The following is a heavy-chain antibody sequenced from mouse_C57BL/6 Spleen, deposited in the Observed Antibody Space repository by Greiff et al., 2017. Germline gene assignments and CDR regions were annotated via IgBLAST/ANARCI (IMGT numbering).Heavy chain of an antibody. D-gene: IGHD2-5*01. J-gene: IGHJ3*01. V-gene: IGHV1-52*01. CDR1: GYTFTSYW. CDR3: ARPYSNHQAWFAY. CDR2: IDPSDSET. Sequence: QVQLKQPGAELVRPGSSVKLSCKASGYTFTSYWMHWVKQKPIQGLEWIGNIDPSDSETHYNQKFKDKATLTVDKSSSTAYMQLSSLTSEDSAVYYCARPYSNHQAWFAYWGQGTLVTVSA.